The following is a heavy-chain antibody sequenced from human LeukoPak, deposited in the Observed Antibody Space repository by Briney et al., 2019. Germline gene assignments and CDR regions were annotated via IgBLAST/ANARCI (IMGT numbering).Heavy chain of an antibody. CDR2: IRNLAYGGAP. D-gene: IGHD1-26*01. J-gene: IGHJ6*02. CDR3: TSDTGSYLAYYGSDV. V-gene: IGHV3-49*04. CDR1: GFTFGDYA. Sequence: GGSLRLSCTASGFTFGDYAMSWVRQAPGKGLEWVGFIRNLAYGGAPEYAASVRGRFTISRDKYKSIAYLQMNSLKTEDTGIYYCTSDTGSYLAYYGSDVWGQGTTVTVSS.